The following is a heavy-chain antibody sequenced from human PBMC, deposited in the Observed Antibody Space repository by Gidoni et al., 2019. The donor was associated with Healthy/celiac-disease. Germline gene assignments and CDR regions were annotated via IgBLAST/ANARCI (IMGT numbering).Heavy chain of an antibody. V-gene: IGHV1-2*02. CDR1: GYTFTGYY. Sequence: QVQLVQSGAEVKTPGASVKFSCTASGYTFTGYYMHWVRQAPGQGLEWMGWINPNSGGTNYAQKFQGRVTMTRDTSISTAYMELSRLRSDDTAVYYCARASNRAVAGKKTTIFDYWGQGTLVTVSS. CDR3: ARASNRAVAGKKTTIFDY. CDR2: INPNSGGT. D-gene: IGHD6-19*01. J-gene: IGHJ4*02.